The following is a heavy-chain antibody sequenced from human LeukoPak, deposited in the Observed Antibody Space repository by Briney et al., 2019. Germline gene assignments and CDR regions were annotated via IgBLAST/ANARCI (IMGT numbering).Heavy chain of an antibody. D-gene: IGHD2-2*01. Sequence: PGGSLRLSCTASGFTFGDYAMSWVRQAPGKGLEWVGFIRSEAYGGTTEYAASVKGRFTISRDDSKSIAYLQMNSLKTEDTAVYYCTRGGGYCSSTSCFPFDPWGQGTLVTVSS. CDR2: IRSEAYGGTT. CDR1: GFTFGDYA. J-gene: IGHJ5*02. V-gene: IGHV3-49*04. CDR3: TRGGGYCSSTSCFPFDP.